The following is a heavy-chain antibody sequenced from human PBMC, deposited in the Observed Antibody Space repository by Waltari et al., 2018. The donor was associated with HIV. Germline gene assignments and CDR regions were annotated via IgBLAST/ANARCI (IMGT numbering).Heavy chain of an antibody. D-gene: IGHD3-3*01. CDR2: ISYDGSNK. Sequence: QVQLVESGGGVVQPGRSLRLSCAASGFTFSSYAMHWVRQAPGKGLEWVAVISYDGSNKYYADSVKGRFTISRDNSKNTLYLQMNSLRAEDTAVYYCARGVTIFGDFDPWGQGTLVTVSS. CDR1: GFTFSSYA. CDR3: ARGVTIFGDFDP. V-gene: IGHV3-30*04. J-gene: IGHJ5*02.